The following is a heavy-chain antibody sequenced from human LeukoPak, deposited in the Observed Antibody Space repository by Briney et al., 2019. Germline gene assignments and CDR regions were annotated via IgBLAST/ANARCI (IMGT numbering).Heavy chain of an antibody. V-gene: IGHV4-61*08. CDR1: GGXISSGGYY. D-gene: IGHD2-2*01. CDR2: IYYSGST. Sequence: PSETLSLTCTVSGGXISSGGYYWSWIRQPPGKGLEWIGYIYYSGSTNYNPSLKSRVTISVDTSKNQFSLKLTSVTAADTAVYYCARHSPPSLYCSSTSCYSTWFDPWGQGTLVTVSS. CDR3: ARHSPPSLYCSSTSCYSTWFDP. J-gene: IGHJ5*02.